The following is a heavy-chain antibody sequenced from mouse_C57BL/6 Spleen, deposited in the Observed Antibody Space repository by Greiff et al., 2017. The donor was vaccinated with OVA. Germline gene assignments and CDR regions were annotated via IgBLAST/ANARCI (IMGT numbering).Heavy chain of an antibody. CDR3: ARGDGYYPYAMDY. V-gene: IGHV1-22*01. D-gene: IGHD2-3*01. CDR2: INPNNGGT. J-gene: IGHJ4*01. CDR1: GYTFTDYN. Sequence: VQLQQSGPELVKPGASVKMSCKASGYTFTDYNMHWVKQSHGKSLEWIGYINPNNGGTSYNQKFKGKATLTVNKSSSTAYMELRSLTSEDSAVYYCARGDGYYPYAMDYWGQGTSVTVSS.